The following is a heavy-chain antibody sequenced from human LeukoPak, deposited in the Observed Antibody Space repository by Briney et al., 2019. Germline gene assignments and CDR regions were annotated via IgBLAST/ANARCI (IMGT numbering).Heavy chain of an antibody. J-gene: IGHJ4*02. CDR2: ISSGGTTT. V-gene: IGHV3-11*01. CDR1: GFTISDYS. CDR3: AKDPSVYYGDYIIR. Sequence: PGGSLRLSCAASGFTISDYSMSWIRQAPGKGLEWVSHISSGGTTTYYADSVKGRFTISRDNSKNTLYLQINSLRAEDTAVYYCAKDPSVYYGDYIIRWGQGTLVIVSS. D-gene: IGHD4-17*01.